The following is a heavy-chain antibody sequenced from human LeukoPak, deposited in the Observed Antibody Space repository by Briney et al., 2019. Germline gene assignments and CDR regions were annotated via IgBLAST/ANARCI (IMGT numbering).Heavy chain of an antibody. J-gene: IGHJ4*02. CDR1: GFTFSNYA. CDR2: VSYDESDK. D-gene: IGHD2-15*01. Sequence: GGSLRLSCAASGFTFSNYAMSWVRQAPGKGLEWVAVVSYDESDKYYADSVKGRFTISRDNSKNTLYLQMNSLRAEDTAVYYCARPLAGWQQLIGGLDYWGQGTLVTVSS. V-gene: IGHV3-30*04. CDR3: ARPLAGWQQLIGGLDY.